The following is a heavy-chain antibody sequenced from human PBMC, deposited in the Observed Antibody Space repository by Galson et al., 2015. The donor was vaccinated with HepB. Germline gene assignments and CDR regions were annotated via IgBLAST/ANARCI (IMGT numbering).Heavy chain of an antibody. CDR2: ISAYNGNT. CDR1: GYTFTSYG. D-gene: IGHD6-19*01. V-gene: IGHV1-18*01. Sequence: SVKVSCKASGYTFTSYGISWVRQAPGQGLEWMGWISAYNGNTNYAQKLQGRVTMTTDTSTSTAYMELRSLRSDDTAVYYCARTYSSGWFINWFDPWGQGTLVTVSS. J-gene: IGHJ5*02. CDR3: ARTYSSGWFINWFDP.